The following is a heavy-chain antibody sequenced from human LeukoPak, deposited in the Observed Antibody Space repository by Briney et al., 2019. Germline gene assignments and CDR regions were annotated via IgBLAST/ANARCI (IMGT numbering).Heavy chain of an antibody. CDR1: GVSFSGYY. V-gene: IGHV4-34*01. D-gene: IGHD3-16*02. CDR3: ARYDVWGNYRAFDY. CDR2: INHSGST. J-gene: IGHJ4*02. Sequence: SETLSLTCAVYGVSFSGYYWSWLRQPPGKGVEGVGEINHSGSTNYNPSRKRRVTITVDKSKNQFSLKLSSVTAADTAVYYCARYDVWGNYRAFDYWGQGTLVTVSS.